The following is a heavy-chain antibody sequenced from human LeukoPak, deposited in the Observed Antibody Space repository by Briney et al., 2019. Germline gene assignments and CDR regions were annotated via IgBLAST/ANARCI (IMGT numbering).Heavy chain of an antibody. CDR2: ISSSSTYI. V-gene: IGHV3-21*01. CDR1: GFTFSTYS. CDR3: ARKGAGTSASHFDY. Sequence: GGSLRLSCAASGFTFSTYSMNWVRQAPGKGLEWVSSISSSSTYIHYADAVKGRFTISRDNAKNSLYLQMNSLRAEVTAVYYCARKGAGTSASHFDYWGQGTLATVSS. D-gene: IGHD6-19*01. J-gene: IGHJ4*02.